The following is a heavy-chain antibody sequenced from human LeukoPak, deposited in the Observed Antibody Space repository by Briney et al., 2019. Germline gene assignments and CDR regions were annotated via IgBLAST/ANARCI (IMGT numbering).Heavy chain of an antibody. CDR1: GFTFTSSD. J-gene: IGHJ3*02. Sequence: ASVKVSCKASGFTFTSSDMLWVRQDRGQRLEWIGWIVVGSGNTNYAQKFQERVTITRDMSTSTAYMELSSLRSEDTAVYYCAADPALGYCSGGSCYPRPDDAFDIWGQGTMVTVSS. CDR2: IVVGSGNT. V-gene: IGHV1-58*02. CDR3: AADPALGYCSGGSCYPRPDDAFDI. D-gene: IGHD2-15*01.